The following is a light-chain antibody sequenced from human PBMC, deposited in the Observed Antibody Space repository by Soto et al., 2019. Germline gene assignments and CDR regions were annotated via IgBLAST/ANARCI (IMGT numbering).Light chain of an antibody. CDR2: VNSDGSH. CDR1: SGHSSYA. CDR3: QTWSTGIGV. Sequence: QLVLTQSPSASASLGASVKLTCTLSSGHSSYAIAWHQQQPEKGPRYLMKVNSDGSHTKGDGIPDRFSGSSSGAERYLTISSLQSEDEADYYCQTWSTGIGVFGGGTKLTVL. V-gene: IGLV4-69*01. J-gene: IGLJ2*01.